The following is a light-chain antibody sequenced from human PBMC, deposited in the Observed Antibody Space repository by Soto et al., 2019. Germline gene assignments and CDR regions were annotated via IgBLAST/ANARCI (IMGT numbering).Light chain of an antibody. CDR3: QKKNSYPWT. V-gene: IGKV1-5*01. CDR2: DAS. CDR1: QNINTW. Sequence: DIQMTPSNSTLTASVGDRVTITCRASQNINTWLAWYQQKPGKAPSLLIYDASRLETGVPSRFSGSGSGTEFTLTITNLQPDDFATYYYQKKNSYPWTFGQGTKVQVK. J-gene: IGKJ1*01.